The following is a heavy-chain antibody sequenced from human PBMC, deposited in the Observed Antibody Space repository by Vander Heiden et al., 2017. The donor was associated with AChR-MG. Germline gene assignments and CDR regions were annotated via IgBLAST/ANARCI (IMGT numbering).Heavy chain of an antibody. Sequence: QVQLVESGGGVVQPGRSLRLSCAASGFTFSSHGMHWVRQAPGKGLEWVAVISYDGSNKYYADSVKGRFTISRDNSKNTLYLQMNSLRAEDTAVYYCAKGGQLWGNYYYYYMDVWGKGTTVTVSS. CDR1: GFTFSSHG. V-gene: IGHV3-30*18. CDR2: ISYDGSNK. CDR3: AKGGQLWGNYYYYYMDV. J-gene: IGHJ6*03. D-gene: IGHD5-18*01.